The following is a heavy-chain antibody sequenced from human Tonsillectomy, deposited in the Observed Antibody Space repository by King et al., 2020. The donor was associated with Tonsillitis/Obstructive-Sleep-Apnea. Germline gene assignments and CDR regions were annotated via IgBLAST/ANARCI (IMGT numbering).Heavy chain of an antibody. D-gene: IGHD3-3*01. V-gene: IGHV1-2*02. Sequence: QLVQSGAEVKKPGASVKVSCKASGYTFTGYYMHWVRQAPGQGLEWMGWINPNSGGTNYAQKFQGRVTMTRDTSISTAYMEMSRLRYDDTAVYYCAREWRSYDFWSGYPNPGDYWGQGTLVTVSS. J-gene: IGHJ4*02. CDR2: INPNSGGT. CDR1: GYTFTGYY. CDR3: AREWRSYDFWSGYPNPGDY.